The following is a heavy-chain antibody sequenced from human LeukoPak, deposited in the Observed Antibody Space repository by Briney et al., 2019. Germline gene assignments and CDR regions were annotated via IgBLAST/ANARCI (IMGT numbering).Heavy chain of an antibody. Sequence: PGGSLRLSCAASGFPFSRYWMSWVRQAPGKGLEWVANIKQDGSDKYYVDSVKGRFTISRDNPKNSLYLQVNSLRADDTAVYYCARLTGTTGFDYWGQGTLVTVSS. CDR2: IKQDGSDK. CDR3: ARLTGTTGFDY. V-gene: IGHV3-7*01. J-gene: IGHJ4*02. CDR1: GFPFSRYW. D-gene: IGHD1-1*01.